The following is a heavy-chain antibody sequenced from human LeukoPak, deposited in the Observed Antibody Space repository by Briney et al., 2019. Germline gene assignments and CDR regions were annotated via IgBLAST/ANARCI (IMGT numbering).Heavy chain of an antibody. D-gene: IGHD3-16*01. CDR3: ARDRASGGSHGDY. J-gene: IGHJ4*02. CDR2: ISAYNGVT. Sequence: AASVKVSCKASGYTFSNYGITWVRQAPGQGLEWMGWISAYNGVTHYAQKFQGRVTMSTDTSTSTGYMDLRSLTSDDTAVYYCARDRASGGSHGDYWGQGTLVTVSS. V-gene: IGHV1-18*01. CDR1: GYTFSNYG.